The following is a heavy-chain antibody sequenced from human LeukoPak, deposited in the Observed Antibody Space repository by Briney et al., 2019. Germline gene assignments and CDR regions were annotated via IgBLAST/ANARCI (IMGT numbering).Heavy chain of an antibody. Sequence: GGSLRLSCAASGFTFSSYEMNWVRQAPGKGLEWVSYISSSGSTIYYADSVKGRFTISRDNAKNSLYLQMNSLRAEDTAVYYCAREVAGSVTLDYWGQGTLVTVSS. CDR2: ISSSGSTI. D-gene: IGHD4-17*01. CDR3: AREVAGSVTLDY. CDR1: GFTFSSYE. V-gene: IGHV3-48*03. J-gene: IGHJ4*02.